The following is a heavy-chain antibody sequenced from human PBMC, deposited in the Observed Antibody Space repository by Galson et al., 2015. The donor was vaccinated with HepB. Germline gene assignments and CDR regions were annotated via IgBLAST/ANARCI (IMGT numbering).Heavy chain of an antibody. Sequence: SLRLSCAASGFTFSSYTMNWVRQAPGKGLEWISYISTTSDNKFSADSVKCRFIISRDNAKNSLYLQMNSLRAEDTAVYYCARIALSGSYWYFDYWGQGTLVTVSS. D-gene: IGHD1-26*01. V-gene: IGHV3-48*01. CDR2: ISTTSDNK. J-gene: IGHJ4*02. CDR1: GFTFSSYT. CDR3: ARIALSGSYWYFDY.